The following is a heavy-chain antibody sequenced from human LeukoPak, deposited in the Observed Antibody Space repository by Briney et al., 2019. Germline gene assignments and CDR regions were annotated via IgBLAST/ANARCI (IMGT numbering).Heavy chain of an antibody. J-gene: IGHJ4*02. CDR2: IYWDDDK. D-gene: IGHD3-16*02. CDR1: GFSLSTRGVG. V-gene: IGHV2-5*02. Sequence: SGPTLVKPTQTLTLTCTFSGFSLSTRGVGVGWIRQPPGKVLEWLALIYWDDDKRYSPSLKSRLTITKDTSKNQVVLTMTNMDPVDTATYYCARENHYDYVWGSYRPKYFDYWGQGTLVTVSS. CDR3: ARENHYDYVWGSYRPKYFDY.